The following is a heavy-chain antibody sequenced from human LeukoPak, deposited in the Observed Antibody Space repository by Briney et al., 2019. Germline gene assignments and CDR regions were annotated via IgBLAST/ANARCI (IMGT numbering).Heavy chain of an antibody. D-gene: IGHD5-24*01. CDR3: ARTDRDGYNY. Sequence: SVKVSCKASGGTFSSYAIIWVRQAPGQGLEWMGRIIPILGIANYAQKFQGRVTITADKSTSTAYMELSSLRSEDTAVYYCARTDRDGYNYWGQGTLVTVSS. CDR2: IIPILGIA. J-gene: IGHJ4*02. CDR1: GGTFSSYA. V-gene: IGHV1-69*04.